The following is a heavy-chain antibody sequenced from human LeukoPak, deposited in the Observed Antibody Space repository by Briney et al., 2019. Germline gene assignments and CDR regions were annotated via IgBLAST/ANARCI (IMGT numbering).Heavy chain of an antibody. J-gene: IGHJ4*02. V-gene: IGHV3-48*01. CDR2: ISSSSSTI. D-gene: IGHD3-22*01. Sequence: GGSPRLSCAASGFTFSSYSMNWVRQAPGKGLEWVSYISSSSSTIYYADSVKGRFTISRDNAKNSLYLQMNSLRAEDTAVYYCASHPRYYYDSSGDYWGQGTLVTVSS. CDR1: GFTFSSYS. CDR3: ASHPRYYYDSSGDY.